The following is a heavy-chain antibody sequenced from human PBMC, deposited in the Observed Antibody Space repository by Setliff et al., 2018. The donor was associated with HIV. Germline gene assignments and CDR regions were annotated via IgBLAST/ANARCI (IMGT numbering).Heavy chain of an antibody. J-gene: IGHJ4*02. D-gene: IGHD1-20*01. V-gene: IGHV1-8*02. CDR1: GYTFTSYD. Sequence: GASVKVSCKASGYTFTSYDINWVRQATGQGLEWMGWMNPNSGNTGYAQKFQGGVAMTRDTSTSTVYMELSSLRSDDTAVYYCARDNIIWSKDYWGQGTLVTVSS. CDR3: ARDNIIWSKDY. CDR2: MNPNSGNT.